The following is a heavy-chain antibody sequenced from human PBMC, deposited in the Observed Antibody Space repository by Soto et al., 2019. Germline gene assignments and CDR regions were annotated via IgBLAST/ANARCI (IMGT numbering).Heavy chain of an antibody. CDR1: GGYIGNGGYS. Sequence: SETLSLTCTVSGGYIGNGGYSWTWIRQSPGKGLEWIGYTYQSGSAYYNPSLKSRVTISVDRSKNQFSLNLTSVTAADTAVYYCARDYYGMDVWGQGTTVTVSS. CDR2: TYQSGSA. V-gene: IGHV4-30-2*06. CDR3: ARDYYGMDV. J-gene: IGHJ6*02.